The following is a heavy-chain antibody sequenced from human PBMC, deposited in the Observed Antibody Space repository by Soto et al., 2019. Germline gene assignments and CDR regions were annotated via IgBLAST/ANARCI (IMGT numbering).Heavy chain of an antibody. Sequence: EVHLVESGGGLVQPGGSLRLSCAASGFTVSSINMNWVRQAPGKGLEWVSVLYSGGSAYYADSVKDRFTISRDTSKNTLYLQMNSLRAGDTAVYYCGRDDVFDPWGQGTLVTVSS. CDR3: GRDDVFDP. V-gene: IGHV3-66*01. CDR1: GFTVSSIN. CDR2: LYSGGSA. J-gene: IGHJ5*02.